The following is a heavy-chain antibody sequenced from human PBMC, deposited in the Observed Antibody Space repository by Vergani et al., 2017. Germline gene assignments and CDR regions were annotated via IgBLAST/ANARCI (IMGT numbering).Heavy chain of an antibody. V-gene: IGHV3-74*03. J-gene: IGHJ5*01. CDR3: ARARCMETCYMSNWLDS. CDR2: IKSDGSIT. Sequence: DVHLAESGGGFFQPGGSLRLSCSASGFSFNSYWMHWVRQVPGKGLLWVSRIKSDGSITAYADSVKGRFTISRDNAQNTLYLQMNSLRVEDTGVYYCARARCMETCYMSNWLDSWGQGTLVTVSS. CDR1: GFSFNSYW. D-gene: IGHD3-9*01.